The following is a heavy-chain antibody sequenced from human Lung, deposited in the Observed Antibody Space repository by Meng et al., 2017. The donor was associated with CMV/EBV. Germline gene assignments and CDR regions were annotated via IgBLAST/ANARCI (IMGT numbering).Heavy chain of an antibody. CDR2: IHASGST. D-gene: IGHD3-10*01. V-gene: IGHV4-31*03. J-gene: IGHJ5*02. CDR1: GRPIRSGGYY. Sequence: VQLPGSGPGLGNPSQPLSLTCTCSGRPIRSGGYYWSWISQHPGKGLEWIGYIHASGSTYYNPSLRSRLTISVDTSKNQFSLKLSSVTAADTAVYYCARASYGSGSPLGESWFDPWGQGTLVTVSS. CDR3: ARASYGSGSPLGESWFDP.